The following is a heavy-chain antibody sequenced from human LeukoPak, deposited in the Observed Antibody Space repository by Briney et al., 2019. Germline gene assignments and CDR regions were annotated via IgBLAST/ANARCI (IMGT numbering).Heavy chain of an antibody. CDR3: ARSRGWYFDY. J-gene: IGHJ4*02. V-gene: IGHV4-34*01. Sequence: PSETLSLTCAVYGGSFSGYYWSWIRQPPGKGLEWIGEINHSGSTNYNPPLKSRVTISVDTSKNQFSLKLSSVTAADTAVYYCARSRGWYFDYWGQGTLVTVSS. D-gene: IGHD6-19*01. CDR2: INHSGST. CDR1: GGSFSGYY.